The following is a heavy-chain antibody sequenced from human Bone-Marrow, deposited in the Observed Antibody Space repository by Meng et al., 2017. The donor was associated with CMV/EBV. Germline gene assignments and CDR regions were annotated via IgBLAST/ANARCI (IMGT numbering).Heavy chain of an antibody. Sequence: GGSLRLSCAASGFTFDDYAMHWVRQAPGKGLEWVSGISWNSGSIDYADSVKGRFTISRDNSKNTLYLQMNSLRAEDTAVYYCARGRIQLWSGMGYYFDYWGQGTLVTVSS. V-gene: IGHV3-9*01. CDR1: GFTFDDYA. CDR2: ISWNSGSI. J-gene: IGHJ4*02. CDR3: ARGRIQLWSGMGYYFDY. D-gene: IGHD5-18*01.